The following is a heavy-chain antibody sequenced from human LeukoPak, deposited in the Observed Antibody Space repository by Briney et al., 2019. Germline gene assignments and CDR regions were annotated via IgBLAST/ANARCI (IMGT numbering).Heavy chain of an antibody. CDR2: ISWNSGSI. V-gene: IGHV3-9*01. Sequence: PGGSLRLSCAASGFTFDDYAMHWVRQAPGKGLEWVSGISWNSGSIGYADSVKGRFTISRDNSKNTLYLQMNSLRAEDTAVYYCARDRYCSSTSCSTYYFDPWGQGTLVTVSS. D-gene: IGHD2-2*02. J-gene: IGHJ5*02. CDR3: ARDRYCSSTSCSTYYFDP. CDR1: GFTFDDYA.